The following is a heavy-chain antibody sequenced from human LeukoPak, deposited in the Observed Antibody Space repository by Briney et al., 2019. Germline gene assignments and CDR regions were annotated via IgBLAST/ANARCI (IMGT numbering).Heavy chain of an antibody. CDR1: YW. J-gene: IGHJ4*02. V-gene: IGHV5-51*01. CDR2: IYPGDSDI. Sequence: YWIGWVRQMPGKGLEWMGIIYPGDSDIRYSPSFQGQVTISADKSISTAYLQWSSLKASDTAIYYCARRRGGYSAYEYWGQGTLVTVSS. D-gene: IGHD5-12*01. CDR3: ARRRGGYSAYEY.